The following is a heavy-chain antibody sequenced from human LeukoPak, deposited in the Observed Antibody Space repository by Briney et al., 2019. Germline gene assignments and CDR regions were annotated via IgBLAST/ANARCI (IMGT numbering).Heavy chain of an antibody. D-gene: IGHD3-10*01. CDR1: GGSISSSSYY. CDR2: INHSGST. J-gene: IGHJ5*02. V-gene: IGHV4-39*07. Sequence: SETLSLTCTVSGGSISSSSYYWSWIRQPPGKGLEWIGEINHSGSTNYNPSLKSRVTISVGMSRNQFSLRLSSVTAADTAVYYCARGGYYGSGNDFRFDPWGQGTLVTVSS. CDR3: ARGGYYGSGNDFRFDP.